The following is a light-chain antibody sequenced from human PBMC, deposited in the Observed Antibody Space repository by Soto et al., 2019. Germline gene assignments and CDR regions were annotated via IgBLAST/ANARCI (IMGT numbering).Light chain of an antibody. CDR1: QSVSSN. J-gene: IGKJ5*01. Sequence: DIVITQSPATLSVSPLERATLSFRASQSVSSNLAWYQQKPGQAPRLLIYGASTRATGIPARFSGSGSGTELTLTISSLQSEDFAVYYCQQYNNWPRTFGQGTRLEIK. CDR3: QQYNNWPRT. CDR2: GAS. V-gene: IGKV3-15*01.